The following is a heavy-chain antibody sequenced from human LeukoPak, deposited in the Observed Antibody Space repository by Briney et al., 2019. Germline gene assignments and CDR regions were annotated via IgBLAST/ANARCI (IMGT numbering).Heavy chain of an antibody. Sequence: SGGSLRLSCVASGFTSRGYGMNWVRQAPGKGLEWVSYISSSGSTIYYADAVKGRFTISRDNAKNSLYLQMSSLRDEDTAVYYCATVAMEDWYFDLWGRGTLVTVSS. CDR2: ISSSGSTI. CDR1: GFTSRGYG. J-gene: IGHJ2*01. D-gene: IGHD5-18*01. CDR3: ATVAMEDWYFDL. V-gene: IGHV3-48*02.